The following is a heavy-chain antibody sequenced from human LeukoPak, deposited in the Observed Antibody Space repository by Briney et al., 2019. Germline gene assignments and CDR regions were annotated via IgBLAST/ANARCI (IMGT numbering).Heavy chain of an antibody. CDR1: GGSISSGGYY. Sequence: PSEILSLTCTVSGGSISSGGYYWSWIRQHPGKGLEWIGYIYYSGSTYYNPSLKSRVTISVDTSKNQFSLKLSSVTAADTAVYYCARGRDCGGDCPFDYWGQGTLVTVSS. D-gene: IGHD2-21*02. CDR2: IYYSGST. J-gene: IGHJ4*02. CDR3: ARGRDCGGDCPFDY. V-gene: IGHV4-31*03.